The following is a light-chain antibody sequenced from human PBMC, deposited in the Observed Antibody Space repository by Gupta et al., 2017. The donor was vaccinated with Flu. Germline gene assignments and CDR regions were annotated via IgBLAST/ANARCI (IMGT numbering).Light chain of an antibody. CDR1: QSISASY. CDR2: GSS. CDR3: QHDGRSPFT. Sequence: DTLLTQSPGILSLSPGERATPCCRASQSISASYLAWYQQKPGQAPRLLMYGSSTRATRIPDRFSPSRSGTDFTLTISRLEPEDFAVYYCQHDGRSPFTFGQGTKLE. V-gene: IGKV3-20*01. J-gene: IGKJ2*01.